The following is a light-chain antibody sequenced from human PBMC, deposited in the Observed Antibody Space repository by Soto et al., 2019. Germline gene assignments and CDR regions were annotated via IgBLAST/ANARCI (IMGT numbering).Light chain of an antibody. V-gene: IGLV2-14*03. CDR3: SSYTSTNTQL. CDR1: SSDGGGYNF. Sequence: QSALTQPASVSGSPGQSITISCPGTSSDGGGYNFVSWYQQHPGKAPKLMIYDVSNRPSGVSNRFSGSKSGNAASLTISGLQAEDEAHYYCSSYTSTNTQLFGGGTKLTVL. J-gene: IGLJ2*01. CDR2: DVS.